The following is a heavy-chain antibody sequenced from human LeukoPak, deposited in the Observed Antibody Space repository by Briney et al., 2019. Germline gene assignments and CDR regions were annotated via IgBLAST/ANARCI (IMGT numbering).Heavy chain of an antibody. V-gene: IGHV3-53*01. D-gene: IGHD6-13*01. CDR3: ARARWVSWYLGFDY. Sequence: GGSLRLSCAASGFIFSSFDMTWVRQAPGKGLEWVSVIYSGGSTYYADSVKGRFTISRDNSKNTVYLQMNSLRAEDTAVYYCARARWVSWYLGFDYWGQGTLVTVSS. CDR1: GFIFSSFD. J-gene: IGHJ4*02. CDR2: IYSGGST.